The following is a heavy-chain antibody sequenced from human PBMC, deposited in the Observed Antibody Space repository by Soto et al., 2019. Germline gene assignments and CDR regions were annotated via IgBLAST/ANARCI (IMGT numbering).Heavy chain of an antibody. Sequence: GGSLRLSCAASGFTFSSYAMSWVRQAPGKGLEWVSAISGSGGSTYYADSVKGRFTISRDNSKNTLYLQMNSLRAEDTAVYYCAKDVEYCSGGSCYVDSASYFDYWGQGTLVTVSS. CDR2: ISGSGGST. J-gene: IGHJ4*02. V-gene: IGHV3-23*01. CDR1: GFTFSSYA. D-gene: IGHD2-15*01. CDR3: AKDVEYCSGGSCYVDSASYFDY.